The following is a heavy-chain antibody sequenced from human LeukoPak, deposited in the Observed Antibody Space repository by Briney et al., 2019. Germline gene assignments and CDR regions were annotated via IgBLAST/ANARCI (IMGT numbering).Heavy chain of an antibody. D-gene: IGHD3-22*01. V-gene: IGHV3-7*01. CDR2: IKRDGSEK. CDR3: VRDIVIVYYDSSGYYLP. Sequence: PGGSLRLSCAASGFTFSSYWMSWVRQAPGKGLEWVANIKRDGSEKYYVDSVKGRFTISRDNAKNSLYLQMNSLTAEDAAVYYCVRDIVIVYYDSSGYYLPWGQGTLVTVSS. CDR1: GFTFSSYW. J-gene: IGHJ5*02.